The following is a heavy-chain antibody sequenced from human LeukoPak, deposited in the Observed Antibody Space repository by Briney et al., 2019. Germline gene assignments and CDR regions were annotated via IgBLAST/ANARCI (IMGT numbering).Heavy chain of an antibody. CDR1: GFSFSTYS. J-gene: IGHJ4*02. CDR3: AKSTTYGDTYIDY. D-gene: IGHD4-17*01. CDR2: FTSSSRSI. V-gene: IGHV3-21*04. Sequence: PGGSLRLSCAASGFSFSTYSMTWVRQAPGKGLEWVSSFTSSSRSIYYADSVKGRFTISRDNAKQSLYLQMNSLGAEDTALYYCAKSTTYGDTYIDYWGQGTLVTVSS.